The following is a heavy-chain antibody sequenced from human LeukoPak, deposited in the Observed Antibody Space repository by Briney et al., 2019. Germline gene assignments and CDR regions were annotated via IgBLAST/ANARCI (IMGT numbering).Heavy chain of an antibody. D-gene: IGHD2-15*01. CDR3: ARDLTQVVHDY. CDR1: GFTFTNYG. V-gene: IGHV1-18*01. J-gene: IGHJ4*02. CDR2: ISFYNGNT. Sequence: ASVRVSCKASGFTFTNYGISWLRQAPGQGLEWVGWISFYNGNTNYAQKFQGRVTMTTDTSTGTAYMGLRSLRSDDTAVYYCARDLTQVVHDYWGQGTLVTVSS.